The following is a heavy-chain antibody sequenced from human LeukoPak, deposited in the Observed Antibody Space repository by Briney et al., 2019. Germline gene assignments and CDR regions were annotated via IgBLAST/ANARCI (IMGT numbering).Heavy chain of an antibody. J-gene: IGHJ4*02. Sequence: ASVKVSCKASGHTFTGYYMHWVRQAPGQGLEWMGRINPNSGGTNYAQKFQGRVTMTRDTSISTAYMELSRLRSDDTAVYYWARIRVAYDSSVYVLRYFDYWGQGTLVTVSS. CDR1: GHTFTGYY. V-gene: IGHV1-2*06. CDR2: INPNSGGT. D-gene: IGHD3-22*01. CDR3: ARIRVAYDSSVYVLRYFDY.